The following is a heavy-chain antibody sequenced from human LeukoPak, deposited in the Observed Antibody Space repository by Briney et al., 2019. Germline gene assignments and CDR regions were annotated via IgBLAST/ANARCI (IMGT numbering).Heavy chain of an antibody. D-gene: IGHD5-24*01. J-gene: IGHJ4*02. CDR1: GFTFSSYG. CDR3: AKSPRGWLAPPHY. CDR2: ISYDGSNK. Sequence: PGGSLRLSCAASGFTFSSYGMHWVRQAPGKGLEWVAVISYDGSNKYFADSVEGRFSISRDNSKNTLYLQMNRLRVEDTAVYYCAKSPRGWLAPPHYWGQGTLVTVSS. V-gene: IGHV3-30*18.